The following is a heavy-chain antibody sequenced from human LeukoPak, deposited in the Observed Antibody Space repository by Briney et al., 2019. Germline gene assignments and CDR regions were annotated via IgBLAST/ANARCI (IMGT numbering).Heavy chain of an antibody. J-gene: IGHJ6*02. CDR2: IWYDGSNK. CDR1: GFTFSSYG. Sequence: GGPLRLSCAASGFTFSSYGMHWVRQAPGKGLEWVAVIWYDGSNKYYADSVKGRFTISRDNSKNTLYLQMNSLRAEDTAVYYCAREYTYYYDSSGYHYYYYYGMDVWGQGTTVTVSS. V-gene: IGHV3-33*01. D-gene: IGHD3-22*01. CDR3: AREYTYYYDSSGYHYYYYYGMDV.